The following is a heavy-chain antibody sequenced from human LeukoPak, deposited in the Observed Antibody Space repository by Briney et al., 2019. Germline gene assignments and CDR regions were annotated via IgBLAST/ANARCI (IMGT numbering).Heavy chain of an antibody. Sequence: GSLRLSCAASGFTFSSYAMSWIRQPPGKGLEWIGEINHRGSTNYNPSLKSRVTISVDTSKNQFSLKLSSVTAADTAAYYCARGPTKCSGGSCYRSYFDYWGQGTLVTVSS. J-gene: IGHJ4*02. D-gene: IGHD2-15*01. CDR1: GFTFSSYA. CDR3: ARGPTKCSGGSCYRSYFDY. CDR2: INHRGST. V-gene: IGHV4-34*01.